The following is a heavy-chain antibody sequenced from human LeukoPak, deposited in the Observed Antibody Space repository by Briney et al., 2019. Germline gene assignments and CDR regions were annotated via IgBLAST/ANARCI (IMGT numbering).Heavy chain of an antibody. V-gene: IGHV3-74*01. CDR3: ARDYYDSSGYYVPAYYFDY. CDR1: GFTFSSYW. J-gene: IGHJ4*02. Sequence: GGSLRLSCAASGFTFSSYWMHWVRQAPGKGLVWVSRINSDGSSTSYADSVKGRFTISRDNAKNTLYLQMSSLRAEDTAVYYCARDYYDSSGYYVPAYYFDYWGQGTLVTVSS. CDR2: INSDGSST. D-gene: IGHD3-22*01.